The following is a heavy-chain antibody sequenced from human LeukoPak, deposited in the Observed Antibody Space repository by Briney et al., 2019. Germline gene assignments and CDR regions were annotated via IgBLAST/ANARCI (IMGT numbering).Heavy chain of an antibody. CDR1: GYRFTSYG. CDR3: ARDHIVVVPAAMDYYYYMDV. D-gene: IGHD2-2*01. Sequence: GASVNVSCKSSGYRFTSYGIGWERQPPAQGLDWMGWISAYNGNKNYAQKREGRVTMTTDTSTSTAYMELRSMRSDDTAVYYCARDHIVVVPAAMDYYYYMDVWGKGTTVTVSS. V-gene: IGHV1-18*01. J-gene: IGHJ6*03. CDR2: ISAYNGNK.